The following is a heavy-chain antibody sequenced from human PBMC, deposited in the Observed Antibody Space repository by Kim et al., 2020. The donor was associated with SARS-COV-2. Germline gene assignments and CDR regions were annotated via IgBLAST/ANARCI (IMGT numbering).Heavy chain of an antibody. V-gene: IGHV3-66*01. J-gene: IGHJ6*02. Sequence: GGSLRLSCAASGFTVSSNYMSWVRQAPGKGLEWVSVIYSGGSTYYADSVKGRFTISRDNSKNTLYLQMNSQRAEDTAVYYCARGGYSYYYGMDVWGQGTTVTVSS. CDR2: IYSGGST. CDR1: GFTVSSNY. CDR3: ARGGYSYYYGMDV. D-gene: IGHD5-18*01.